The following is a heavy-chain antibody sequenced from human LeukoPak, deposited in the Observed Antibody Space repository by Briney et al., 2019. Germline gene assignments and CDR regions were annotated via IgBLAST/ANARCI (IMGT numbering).Heavy chain of an antibody. CDR1: GFIFSSYW. V-gene: IGHV3-7*03. Sequence: GGSLRLSCAVSGFIFSSYWMSWVRQAPGKGLEWVANIKEDGSEKYYVDSVKGRFTISRDNAKNSLYLQTNSLRAEDTAVYYCARGALRYCSSTSCPAQYYGVDVWGKGTTVTVSS. J-gene: IGHJ6*04. CDR3: ARGALRYCSSTSCPAQYYGVDV. CDR2: IKEDGSEK. D-gene: IGHD2-2*01.